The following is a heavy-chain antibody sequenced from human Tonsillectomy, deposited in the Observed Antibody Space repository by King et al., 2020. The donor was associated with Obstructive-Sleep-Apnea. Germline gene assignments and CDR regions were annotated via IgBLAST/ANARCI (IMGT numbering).Heavy chain of an antibody. CDR2: FYIVGST. CDR1: GFTSSSNY. V-gene: IGHV3-66*01. CDR3: AREGRYCSSTSCHYFFDY. D-gene: IGHD2-2*01. J-gene: IGHJ4*02. Sequence: VQLVESGVGLVQPGGSLRLSGAASGFTSSSNYMSWVRQAPGKGLGWVSLFYIVGSTYFADSVKDIVPNSRDNSKNTLYLKLNSLRAEDTAVYYSAREGRYCSSTSCHYFFDYWGQGTLVTVSS.